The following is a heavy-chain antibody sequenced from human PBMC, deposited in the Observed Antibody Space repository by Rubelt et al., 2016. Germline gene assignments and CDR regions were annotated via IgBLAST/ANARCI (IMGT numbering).Heavy chain of an antibody. Sequence: QVQLVQSGAEVKKPGASVKVSCKASGYTFPSYAMHWVRQAPGQSLEWMGWINAGNGNTKYSQKFQGRALSTRDTSAGTAYIGLSSLRSEDTAVYYCARMRGPYSSSGVEFDPWGQGTLVTVSS. CDR1: GYTFPSYA. CDR2: INAGNGNT. CDR3: ARMRGPYSSSGVEFDP. D-gene: IGHD6-13*01. J-gene: IGHJ5*02. V-gene: IGHV1-3*01.